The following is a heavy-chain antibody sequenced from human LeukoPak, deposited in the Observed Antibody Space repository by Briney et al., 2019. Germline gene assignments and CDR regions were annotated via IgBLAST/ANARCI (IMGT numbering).Heavy chain of an antibody. J-gene: IGHJ4*02. CDR2: IYYSGST. V-gene: IGHV4-59*01. Sequence: SETLSLTCTVSVGSISIYYWSWIRQPPGKGLEWIGYIYYSGSTNYNPSLKSRVAIPVDTSKNQFSLKLSSLTAADTAVYYCAREGVTKYYFDYWGEGPLVTVSS. CDR3: AREGVTKYYFDY. D-gene: IGHD4-11*01. CDR1: VGSISIYY.